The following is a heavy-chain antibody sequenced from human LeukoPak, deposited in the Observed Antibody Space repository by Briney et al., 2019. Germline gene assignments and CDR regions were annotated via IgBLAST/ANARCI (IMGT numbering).Heavy chain of an antibody. D-gene: IGHD1-7*01. J-gene: IGHJ4*02. V-gene: IGHV3-30*03. CDR2: ISDNENNE. CDR1: GFTLSSYG. Sequence: PGRPLRLSCAASGFTLSSYGIHWVRKAPGKGLEWVAVISDNENNEYYADSVRGRFTISRDDAKNTLYLQMSSLRAEDTAVYYCARDFVVGGTPGDDFDYWGRGTLVTVSS. CDR3: ARDFVVGGTPGDDFDY.